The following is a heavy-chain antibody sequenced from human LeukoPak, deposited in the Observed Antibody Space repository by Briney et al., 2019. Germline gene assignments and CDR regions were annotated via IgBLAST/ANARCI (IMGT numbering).Heavy chain of an antibody. CDR3: ARDVGGGDPFDY. D-gene: IGHD2-21*02. Sequence: PSETLSLTCAVYGGSFSGYYWSWIRQPPGKGLEWIGEINHSGSTDYNPSLDSRVAISVDTSKNQFSLKLSSVTAADTAVYYCARDVGGGDPFDYWGQGIMVTVSS. J-gene: IGHJ4*02. CDR2: INHSGST. CDR1: GGSFSGYY. V-gene: IGHV4-34*01.